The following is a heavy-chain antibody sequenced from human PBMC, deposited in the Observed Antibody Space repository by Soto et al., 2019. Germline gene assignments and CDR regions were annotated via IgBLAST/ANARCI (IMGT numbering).Heavy chain of an antibody. CDR3: ARDKFGYYSHFVY. CDR1: GGTFSSYA. Sequence: QVHLVQSGAEVKKPGSSVKVSCKAIGGTFSSYAFSWVRQAPGQGLEWMGGIMPFFGSGNYAQKLQGRVNITADESTSSVYLELSSLRSEDTAVYYCARDKFGYYSHFVYWGQGTLVTVSS. D-gene: IGHD3-22*01. V-gene: IGHV1-69*01. CDR2: IMPFFGSG. J-gene: IGHJ4*02.